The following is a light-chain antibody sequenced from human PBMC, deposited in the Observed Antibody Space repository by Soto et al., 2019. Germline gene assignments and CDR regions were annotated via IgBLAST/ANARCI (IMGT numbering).Light chain of an antibody. CDR2: DVS. CDR1: SSDVGGYNY. J-gene: IGLJ1*01. Sequence: QSALTQPASVSGSPGQSLTISCTGTSSDVGGYNYVSWYQHHPGKAPKLMIFDVSNRPSGVSNRFSGSKSGNTASLTISGLPPEDDADYYCSSYTTSNTRQIVFGTGTKLTVL. CDR3: SSYTTSNTRQIV. V-gene: IGLV2-14*03.